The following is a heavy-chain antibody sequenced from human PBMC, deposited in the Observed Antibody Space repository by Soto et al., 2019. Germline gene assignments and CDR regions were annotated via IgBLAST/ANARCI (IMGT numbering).Heavy chain of an antibody. CDR1: GGSISSGYYY. CDR3: ARVHRGNFFWSAKPGSQDV. Sequence: PSETLSLTCSVSGGSISSGYYYWSWIRQPPGKGLEWIGEINHSGSTNYNPSLKSRVTISVDTSKNQFSLKLSSVTAADTAVYYCARVHRGNFFWSAKPGSQDVWGQGTTGTVSS. CDR2: INHSGST. V-gene: IGHV4-39*07. D-gene: IGHD3-3*01. J-gene: IGHJ6*02.